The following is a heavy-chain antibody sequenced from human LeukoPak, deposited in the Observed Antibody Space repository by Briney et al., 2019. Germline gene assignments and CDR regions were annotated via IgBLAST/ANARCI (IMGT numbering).Heavy chain of an antibody. CDR1: GYTFTGYY. V-gene: IGHV1-46*01. CDR3: ARVTSGSYYEPAFDY. Sequence: ASVKVSCKASGYTFTGYYMHWVRQAPGQGLEWMGIINPSGGSTSYAQKFQGRVTMTRDTSTSTVYMELSSLRSEDTAVYYCARVTSGSYYEPAFDYWGQGTLVTVSS. CDR2: INPSGGST. J-gene: IGHJ4*02. D-gene: IGHD1-26*01.